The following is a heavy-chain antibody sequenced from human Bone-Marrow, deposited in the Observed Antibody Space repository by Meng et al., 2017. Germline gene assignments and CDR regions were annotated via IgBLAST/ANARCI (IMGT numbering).Heavy chain of an antibody. D-gene: IGHD3-9*01. CDR2: IYPGDSDT. V-gene: IGHV5-51*01. CDR3: AGRWGYDILTGCLGSAFDI. J-gene: IGHJ3*02. Sequence: GESLKTSCKGSGYSFTSYWIGWVRQLPGKGLEWMGIIYPGDSDTRYSPSFQGQVTISADKSISTAFLQWSSLKASDTAMYYCAGRWGYDILTGCLGSAFDIWGQGTMVTVSS. CDR1: GYSFTSYW.